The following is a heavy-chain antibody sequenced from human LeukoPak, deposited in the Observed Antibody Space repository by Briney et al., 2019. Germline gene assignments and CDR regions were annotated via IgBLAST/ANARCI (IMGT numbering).Heavy chain of an antibody. J-gene: IGHJ6*02. CDR3: ARDRDPAAGDYGMDV. CDR2: IYYSGST. D-gene: IGHD6-13*01. CDR1: GGSISSSSYY. Sequence: SETLSLTCTVSGGSISSSSYYWGWIRQPPGKGLEWIGSIYYSGSTYYNPSLKSRVTISVDTSKNQFSLKLSSVTAADTAVYYCARDRDPAAGDYGMDVWGQGTTVTVSS. V-gene: IGHV4-39*07.